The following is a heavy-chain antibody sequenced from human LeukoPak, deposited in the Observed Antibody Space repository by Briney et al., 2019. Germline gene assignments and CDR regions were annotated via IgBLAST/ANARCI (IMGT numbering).Heavy chain of an antibody. CDR2: INPNSGGT. V-gene: IGHV1-2*02. D-gene: IGHD1-26*01. CDR1: GYTFTGYY. Sequence: ASVKVSCKASGYTFTGYYMHWVRQAPRQGLEWMGWINPNSGGTNYAQKFQGRVTMTRDTSISTAYMELSRLRSDDTAVYYCARVNWGRGSYGWFDPWGQGTLVTVSS. J-gene: IGHJ5*02. CDR3: ARVNWGRGSYGWFDP.